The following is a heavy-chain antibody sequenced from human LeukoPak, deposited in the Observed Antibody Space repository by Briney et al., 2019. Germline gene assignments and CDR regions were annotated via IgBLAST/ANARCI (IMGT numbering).Heavy chain of an antibody. J-gene: IGHJ6*02. CDR2: INPADSDT. CDR1: GYSFTSYW. Sequence: GESLKISCKGSGYSFTSYWIGWVRQMPGKGLEWMGIINPADSDTRYSSSFQGQVTISTDKSISTAYLQWSSLKASDTAMYYCARLGDYGMDVWGQGTTVAVSS. CDR3: ARLGDYGMDV. V-gene: IGHV5-51*01.